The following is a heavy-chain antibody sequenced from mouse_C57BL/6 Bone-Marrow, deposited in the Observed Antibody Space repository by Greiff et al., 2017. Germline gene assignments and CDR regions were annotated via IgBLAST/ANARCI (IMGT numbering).Heavy chain of an antibody. CDR1: GFNIKDDY. J-gene: IGHJ2*01. CDR2: IDPENGDT. V-gene: IGHV14-4*01. CDR3: TTVYLDY. Sequence: VQLQQSGAELVRPGASVKLSCTASGFNIKDDYMHWVKQRPEQGLEWIGWIDPENGDTEYASKFQGKATITADTSSNTAYLQLSSLTSEDTAVYYWTTVYLDYWGQGTTLTVSS.